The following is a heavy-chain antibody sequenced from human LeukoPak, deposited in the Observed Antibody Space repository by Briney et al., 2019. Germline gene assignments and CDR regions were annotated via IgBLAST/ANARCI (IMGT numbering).Heavy chain of an antibody. CDR2: ISSSSSYI. J-gene: IGHJ5*02. V-gene: IGHV3-21*01. CDR3: AQGIPQGGT. Sequence: GGTLRLSCAASGFTFNSYAMNWVRQAPGKGLEWVSSISSSSSYIYYADSVKGRFTISRDNAKNSLYLQMNSLRAEDTAVYYCAQGIPQGGTWGQGTLVTVSS. CDR1: GFTFNSYA. D-gene: IGHD3-16*01.